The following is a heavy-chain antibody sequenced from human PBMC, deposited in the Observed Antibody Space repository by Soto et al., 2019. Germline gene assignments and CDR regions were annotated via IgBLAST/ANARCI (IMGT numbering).Heavy chain of an antibody. CDR1: GFTVSSNY. V-gene: IGHV3-53*01. Sequence: EVQLVESGGGLIQPGGSLRLSCAASGFTVSSNYMSWVRQAPGKGLEWVSVIYSGGSTYYADSVKGRFTTSRDNSKNTLYLQTNSLRAEDTAVYYRARVISDCLWFGECTLYFDYWGQGTLVTVSS. CDR2: IYSGGST. CDR3: ARVISDCLWFGECTLYFDY. J-gene: IGHJ4*02. D-gene: IGHD3-10*01.